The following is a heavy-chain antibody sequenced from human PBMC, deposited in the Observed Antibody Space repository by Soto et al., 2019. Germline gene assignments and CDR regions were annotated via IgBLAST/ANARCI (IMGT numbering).Heavy chain of an antibody. Sequence: QVQLQESGPGLVKPSQTLSLTCTVSGVSISSGGYYWSWIRQHPGKGLEWIGYISYSGSTYYNPSLKSRVTISVDTSKNQFSLKLSSVTAADTAVYYCARSHPTVPTKGAFDIWGQGTMVTVSS. CDR2: ISYSGST. D-gene: IGHD4-17*01. CDR3: ARSHPTVPTKGAFDI. V-gene: IGHV4-31*03. J-gene: IGHJ3*02. CDR1: GVSISSGGYY.